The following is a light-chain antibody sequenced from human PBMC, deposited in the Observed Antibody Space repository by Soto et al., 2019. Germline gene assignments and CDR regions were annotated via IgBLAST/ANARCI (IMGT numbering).Light chain of an antibody. J-gene: IGKJ1*01. CDR3: QQYGSSLWT. CDR1: QSVSSSY. V-gene: IGKV3-20*01. CDR2: GAS. Sequence: EIVLTQSPGTLSLSPGKRATLSCRASQSVSSSYLAWYQQKPGQAPRLLIYGASSRATGIPDRFSGSGSGTDFTLTISRLEPEDFAVYYCQQYGSSLWTLGQGTKVDIK.